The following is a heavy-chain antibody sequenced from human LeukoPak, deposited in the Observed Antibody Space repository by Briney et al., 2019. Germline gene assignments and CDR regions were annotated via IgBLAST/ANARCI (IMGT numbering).Heavy chain of an antibody. CDR1: GGSISSGGYY. Sequence: TSETLSLACTVSGGSISSGGYYWSWIRQPPGKGLEWIGYIYYSGSTNYNPSLKSRVTISVDTSKNQFSLKLSSVTAADTAVYYCARFPEDSSSWYYYGMDVWGQGATVTVSS. CDR3: ARFPEDSSSWYYYGMDV. CDR2: IYYSGST. V-gene: IGHV4-61*08. D-gene: IGHD6-13*01. J-gene: IGHJ6*02.